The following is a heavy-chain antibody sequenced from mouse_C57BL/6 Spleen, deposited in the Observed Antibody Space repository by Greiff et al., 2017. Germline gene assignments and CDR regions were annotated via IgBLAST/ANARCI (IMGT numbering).Heavy chain of an antibody. CDR1: GYTFTSYG. J-gene: IGHJ1*03. V-gene: IGHV1-81*01. Sequence: QVQLQQSGAELARPGASVKLSCKASGYTFTSYGISWVKQGTGQGLEWIGEIYPRSGNTYYNEKFKGKATLTADKSSSTAYMELRSLTSEDSAVYFCAREDYSKGGYFDVWGTGTTVTVSS. CDR3: AREDYSKGGYFDV. D-gene: IGHD2-5*01. CDR2: IYPRSGNT.